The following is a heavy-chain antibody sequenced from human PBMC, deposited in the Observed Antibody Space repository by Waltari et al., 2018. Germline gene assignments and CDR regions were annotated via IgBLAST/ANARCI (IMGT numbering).Heavy chain of an antibody. CDR3: ARDHPTGDRRYYYYGMDV. D-gene: IGHD7-27*01. J-gene: IGHJ6*02. CDR1: GGSISSYS. Sequence: QVQLQESGPGLVKPSETLSLTCTVSGGSISSYSWSWIRQPPGKGLEWIGYIYYSGSTNYNPSLKSRVTISVDTSKNQFSLKLSSVTAADTAVYYCARDHPTGDRRYYYYGMDVWGQGTTVTVSS. V-gene: IGHV4-59*01. CDR2: IYYSGST.